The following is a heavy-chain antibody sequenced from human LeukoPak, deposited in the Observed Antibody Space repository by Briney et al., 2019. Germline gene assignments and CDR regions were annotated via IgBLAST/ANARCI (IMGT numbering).Heavy chain of an antibody. J-gene: IGHJ4*02. CDR2: ISAYNGNT. D-gene: IGHD6-19*01. V-gene: IGHV1-18*01. CDR3: ARDGQDSSEEGFDY. CDR1: GYTFTSYG. Sequence: ASVKVSCKASGYTFTSYGISWVRQAPGQGLEWMGCISAYNGNTNYAQKLQGRVTMTTDTSTSTAYMELRSLRSDDTAVYYCARDGQDSSEEGFDYWGQGTLVTVSS.